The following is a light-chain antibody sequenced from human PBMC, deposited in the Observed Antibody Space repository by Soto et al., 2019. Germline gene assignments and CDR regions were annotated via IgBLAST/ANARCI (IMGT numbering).Light chain of an antibody. Sequence: EIVLTQSPGTLSLSPGEIATLSCRASQSVSSSYLAWYQQKPGQAHRLLIYAASSRATGIPDRFSGSGSGTDFTRTISRLEPEDFSVYYCQQYGSFGYTFVQGTKLEIK. CDR1: QSVSSSY. CDR3: QQYGSFGYT. V-gene: IGKV3-20*01. J-gene: IGKJ2*01. CDR2: AAS.